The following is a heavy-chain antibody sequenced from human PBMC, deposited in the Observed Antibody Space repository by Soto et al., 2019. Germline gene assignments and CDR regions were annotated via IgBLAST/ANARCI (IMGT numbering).Heavy chain of an antibody. CDR1: GNTFTYRY. Sequence: QMQLVQSGAEVKKTGSTVTVSCKALGNTFTYRYLHWVRQAPGQALEGMGWITPFSGDAHYPQKFQERVTITRDRSINTAYMRMSSLRSEDTAMYYCAGGGAGSGPFTRELPDHWGQGTLVTVSS. CDR2: ITPFSGDA. V-gene: IGHV1-45*02. CDR3: AGGGAGSGPFTRELPDH. D-gene: IGHD1-26*01. J-gene: IGHJ4*02.